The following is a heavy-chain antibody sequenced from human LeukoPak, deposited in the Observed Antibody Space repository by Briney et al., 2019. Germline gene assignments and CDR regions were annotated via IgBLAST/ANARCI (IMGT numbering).Heavy chain of an antibody. CDR2: ISYDGSNK. CDR1: GFTFSSYG. V-gene: IGHV3-30*18. CDR3: AKDHGSYSSGSVN. J-gene: IGHJ4*02. Sequence: GGSLRLSCAASGFTFSSYGMHGVRQARGKGLEWVAVISYDGSNKYYADSVKGGFTISRDNSKNTLYLQMNSLRAEETAVYYCAKDHGSYSSGSVNWGPGTPVTVSS. D-gene: IGHD6-19*01.